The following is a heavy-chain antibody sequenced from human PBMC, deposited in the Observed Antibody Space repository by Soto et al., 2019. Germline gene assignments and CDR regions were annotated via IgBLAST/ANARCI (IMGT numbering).Heavy chain of an antibody. CDR2: INAGNGNT. J-gene: IGHJ2*01. D-gene: IGHD2-15*01. Sequence: GASVKVSCKASGYTFTSYAMHWVRQAPGQRLEWMGWINAGNGNTKYSQKFQGRVTITRDTSASTAYMEPSSLRSEDTAVYYCARDGGGYCSGGSCYSLPYWYFDLWGRGTLVTVSS. CDR1: GYTFTSYA. V-gene: IGHV1-3*01. CDR3: ARDGGGYCSGGSCYSLPYWYFDL.